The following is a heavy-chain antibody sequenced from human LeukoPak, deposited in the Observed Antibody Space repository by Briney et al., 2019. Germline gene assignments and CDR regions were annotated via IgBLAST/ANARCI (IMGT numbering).Heavy chain of an antibody. CDR3: ARDFYYDSSGTDPLYWYFDL. V-gene: IGHV4-31*03. CDR1: GGSISSGGYY. D-gene: IGHD3-22*01. Sequence: PSQTLSLTCTVSGGSISSGGYYWSWIRQHPGKGLEWIGYIYYSGSTYYNPSLKSRVTISVDTSKNQFSLKLTSVTAADTAVYYCARDFYYDSSGTDPLYWYFDLWGRGTLVTVSS. J-gene: IGHJ2*01. CDR2: IYYSGST.